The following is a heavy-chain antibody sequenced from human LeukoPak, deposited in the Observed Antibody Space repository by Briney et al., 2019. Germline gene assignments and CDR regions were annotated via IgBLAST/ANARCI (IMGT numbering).Heavy chain of an antibody. J-gene: IGHJ6*03. CDR1: GGSISSYY. V-gene: IGHV4-4*07. CDR3: ARDTSLYCSGGSCFQNYYYYMDV. Sequence: SETLSLTCTVSGGSISSYYWSWIRQPAGKGLEWIGRIYTSGSTNYNPSLKSRVTMSVDTSKNQFSLKLSSVTAADTAVYYYARDTSLYCSGGSCFQNYYYYMDVWGKGTTVTVSS. CDR2: IYTSGST. D-gene: IGHD2-15*01.